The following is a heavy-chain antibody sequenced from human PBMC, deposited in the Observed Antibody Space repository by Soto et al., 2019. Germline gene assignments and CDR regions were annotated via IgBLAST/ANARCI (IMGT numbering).Heavy chain of an antibody. CDR2: INSDGSST. D-gene: IGHD2-21*02. V-gene: IGHV3-74*01. Sequence: GGSLRLSCAASGFTFSSYWMHWVRQAPGKGLVWVSRINSDGSSTSYADSVKGRFTISRDNAKNTLYLQMNSLRAEDTAVYYCARGSLVVVTAISDYWGQGTLVPSPQ. CDR1: GFTFSSYW. CDR3: ARGSLVVVTAISDY. J-gene: IGHJ4*02.